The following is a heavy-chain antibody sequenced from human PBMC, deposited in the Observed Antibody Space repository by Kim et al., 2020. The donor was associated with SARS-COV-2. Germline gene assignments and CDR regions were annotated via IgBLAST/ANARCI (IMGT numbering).Heavy chain of an antibody. CDR3: ASHLGRGVPFDP. J-gene: IGHJ5*02. D-gene: IGHD3-10*01. Sequence: GGCLRLSCAASGFTFSSYWMHWVRQAPGKGLVWVSRINSDGSTTTYADSVKGRFTISRDNAKNTLYLQMNSLRAEDTAVYYCASHLGRGVPFDPWGQGTLVSVSS. CDR1: GFTFSSYW. CDR2: INSDGSTT. V-gene: IGHV3-74*01.